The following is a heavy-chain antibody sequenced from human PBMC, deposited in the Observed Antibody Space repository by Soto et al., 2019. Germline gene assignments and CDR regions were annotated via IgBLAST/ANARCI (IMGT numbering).Heavy chain of an antibody. Sequence: LRLSCTASGFTFGDYAMSWVRQAPGKGLEWVGFIRSKAYGGTTEYAASVKGRFTISRDDSKSIAYLQMNSLKTEDTAVYYCTRDNGPDIAAAGSGFDPWGQGTLVTVSS. CDR3: TRDNGPDIAAAGSGFDP. V-gene: IGHV3-49*04. J-gene: IGHJ5*02. CDR1: GFTFGDYA. D-gene: IGHD6-13*01. CDR2: IRSKAYGGTT.